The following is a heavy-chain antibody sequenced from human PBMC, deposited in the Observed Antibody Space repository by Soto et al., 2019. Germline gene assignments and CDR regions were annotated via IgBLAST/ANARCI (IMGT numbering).Heavy chain of an antibody. CDR2: ISSSSSYI. CDR3: ARDPTGATSY. CDR1: GFTFSSYS. D-gene: IGHD1-1*01. Sequence: GGSLRLSCAASGFTFSSYSMNWVRQAPGKGLEWVSSISSSSSYIYYADSVKGRFTISRDNARNSLYLQMNSLRAEDTAVYYCARDPTGATSYWGQGTLVTVSS. J-gene: IGHJ4*02. V-gene: IGHV3-21*01.